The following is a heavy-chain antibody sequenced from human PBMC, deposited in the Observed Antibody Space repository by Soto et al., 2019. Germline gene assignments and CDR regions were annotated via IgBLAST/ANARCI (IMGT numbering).Heavy chain of an antibody. V-gene: IGHV1-18*01. CDR2: ISAYNGNT. D-gene: IGHD2-15*01. Sequence: QVQLVQSGAEVKKPGSSVKVSCKASGGTFSSYAISWVRQAPGQVLEGMGWISAYNGNTNYAQKVQGRVTLTTDTSASTAHMELRGLSSDDTAVYYCARGTGSLGYCSGDSCYSFDYWGQGTLVTVSS. CDR3: ARGTGSLGYCSGDSCYSFDY. J-gene: IGHJ4*02. CDR1: GGTFSSYA.